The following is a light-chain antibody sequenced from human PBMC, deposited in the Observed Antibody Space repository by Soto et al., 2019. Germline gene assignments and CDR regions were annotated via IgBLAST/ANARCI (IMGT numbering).Light chain of an antibody. CDR1: QSVFYSSNNKNS. Sequence: DIVMTQSPDALAVSLGERATINCKSSQSVFYSSNNKNSLAWYQQKAGQPPKLLIYWASTRESGVPDRFSGSGSGTDFTLTISNLQADDVAIYYCQQYYSAPPWPFGKW. CDR2: WAS. J-gene: IGKJ1*01. V-gene: IGKV4-1*01. CDR3: QQYYSAPPWP.